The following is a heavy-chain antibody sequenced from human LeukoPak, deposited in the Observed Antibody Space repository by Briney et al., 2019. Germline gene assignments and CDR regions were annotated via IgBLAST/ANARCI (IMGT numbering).Heavy chain of an antibody. Sequence: PSQTLSLTCTVSGGSISSGSYYWSWIRQPAGKGLEWIGRIYTSGSTNYSPSLKSRVTISVDTSKNQFSLKLSSVTAADTAVYYCARAGGVQLWSLYYFDYWGQGTLVTVSS. J-gene: IGHJ4*02. V-gene: IGHV4-61*02. CDR2: IYTSGST. CDR3: ARAGGVQLWSLYYFDY. D-gene: IGHD5-18*01. CDR1: GGSISSGSYY.